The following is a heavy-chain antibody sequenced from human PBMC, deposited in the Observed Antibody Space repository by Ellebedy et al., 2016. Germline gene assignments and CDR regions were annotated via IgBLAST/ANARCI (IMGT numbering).Heavy chain of an antibody. CDR3: AKDRGSGSYYKGTYYYGMDV. V-gene: IGHV3-74*01. D-gene: IGHD3-10*01. CDR1: GFTFSSYW. J-gene: IGHJ6*02. CDR2: INSDGSST. Sequence: GESLKISXAASGFTFSSYWMHWVRQAPGKGLVWVSRINSDGSSTSYADSVKGRFTISRDNAKNSLYLQMNSLRAEDTALYYCAKDRGSGSYYKGTYYYGMDVWGQGTTVTVSS.